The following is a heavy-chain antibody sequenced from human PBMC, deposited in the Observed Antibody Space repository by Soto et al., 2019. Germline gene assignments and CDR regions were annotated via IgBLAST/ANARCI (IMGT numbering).Heavy chain of an antibody. V-gene: IGHV3-7*01. Sequence: PGGSLRLSCAASGFTFSPYYMSWVRQAPGKGLEWLAMTTQDGNDKHYADSVKGRFTISRDSSKNTVSLEMTSLRAEDTAVYYCAKGGRQWLVTSDFNYWGQGALVTVS. D-gene: IGHD6-19*01. CDR1: GFTFSPYY. CDR3: AKGGRQWLVTSDFNY. CDR2: TTQDGNDK. J-gene: IGHJ4*02.